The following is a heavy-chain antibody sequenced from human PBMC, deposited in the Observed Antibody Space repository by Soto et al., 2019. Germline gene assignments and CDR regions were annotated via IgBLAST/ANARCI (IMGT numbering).Heavy chain of an antibody. Sequence: QVQLQESGPGLVKSSETLSLTCTVSGDSMSTYYWNWIRQPPGKGLEWIGYVHSSGSTNYNPSLKSRVTISRDTSKNQFSLQLTSVTAADTAVYYCARGGGWLPDLWGQGTLVTVST. V-gene: IGHV4-59*01. CDR1: GDSMSTYY. CDR3: ARGGGWLPDL. CDR2: VHSSGST. J-gene: IGHJ5*02. D-gene: IGHD3-22*01.